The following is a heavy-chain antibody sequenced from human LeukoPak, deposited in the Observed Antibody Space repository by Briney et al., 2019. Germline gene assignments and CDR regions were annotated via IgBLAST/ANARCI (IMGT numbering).Heavy chain of an antibody. D-gene: IGHD6-13*01. V-gene: IGHV3-23*01. CDR2: ISGSGGNT. CDR1: GFTFSSYV. CDR3: AQPGIAAY. J-gene: IGHJ4*02. Sequence: GGSLRLSCAVSGFTFSSYVMSWVRQAPGKGLEWVSSISGSGGNTYYADSVKGRFTISRDNSKNTLYLQMNSLRAEDTAVYYCAQPGIAAYWGQGTLVTVSS.